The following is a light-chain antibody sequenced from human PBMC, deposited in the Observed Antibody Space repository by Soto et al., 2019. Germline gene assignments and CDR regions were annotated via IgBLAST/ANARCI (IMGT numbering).Light chain of an antibody. CDR1: QSVGSSY. CDR2: GTS. J-gene: IGKJ1*01. Sequence: EIVLTQSPGTLSLSPGERATLSCRASQSVGSSYLAWYQQKPGQAPRLLMFGTSNRATGIPDRFSGSGSGTDFPLTINSLEPEDFEVYYCQQYGSSPRTFGQGTKVDIK. CDR3: QQYGSSPRT. V-gene: IGKV3-20*01.